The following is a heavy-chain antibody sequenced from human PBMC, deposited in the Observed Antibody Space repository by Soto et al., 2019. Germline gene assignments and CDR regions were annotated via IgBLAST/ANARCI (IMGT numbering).Heavy chain of an antibody. V-gene: IGHV3-9*01. CDR3: AKGTKYCSSGVCSVFDY. J-gene: IGHJ4*02. CDR2: INWKSGNI. D-gene: IGHD2-8*01. Sequence: EVQVAESGGGSVQPGRSLRLSCEASGFSFDGYAMHWVRQVPGKGLEWVSSINWKSGNIGYADSVRGRFTISRDNAKNSLYLQMNSLRPEDTAFYYCAKGTKYCSSGVCSVFDYWGQGTLVTVSS. CDR1: GFSFDGYA.